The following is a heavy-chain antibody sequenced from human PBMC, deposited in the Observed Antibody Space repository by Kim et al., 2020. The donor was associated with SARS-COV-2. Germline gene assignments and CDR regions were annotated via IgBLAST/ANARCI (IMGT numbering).Heavy chain of an antibody. CDR3: AKDPGTITFGGVIDIGAFAY. D-gene: IGHD3-16*02. Sequence: GGSLRLSCAASGFTFSSYAMSWVRQAPGKGLEWVSAISGSGGSTYYADSVKGRFTISRDNAKNTLYLQMNSLRAEDTAVYYCAKDPGTITFGGVIDIGAFAYWGQATMVTVSS. CDR2: ISGSGGST. J-gene: IGHJ4*02. V-gene: IGHV3-23*01. CDR1: GFTFSSYA.